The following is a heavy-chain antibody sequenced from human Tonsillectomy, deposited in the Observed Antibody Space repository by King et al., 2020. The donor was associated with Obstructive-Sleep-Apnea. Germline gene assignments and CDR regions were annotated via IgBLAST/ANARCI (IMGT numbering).Heavy chain of an antibody. CDR1: GFIFSSYS. J-gene: IGHJ3*02. V-gene: IGHV3-48*04. CDR3: AGMTQTDAFDI. Sequence: QLVQSGGGLVQPGGSLRLSCAASGFIFSSYSMDWVRQAPGKGLEWVSYISSSTSTIYYADSVKGRFTISRDNAKNSLYLQMNSLRAEDTAVYYCAGMTQTDAFDIWGQGTMVTVSS. CDR2: ISSSTSTI.